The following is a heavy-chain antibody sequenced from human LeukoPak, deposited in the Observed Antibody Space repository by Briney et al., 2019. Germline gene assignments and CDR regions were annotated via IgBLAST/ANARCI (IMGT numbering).Heavy chain of an antibody. V-gene: IGHV3-23*01. CDR1: GFTFSSYA. Sequence: GGSLRLSCAASGFTFSSYAMSWVRQAPGKGLERVSAISGSGGSTYYADSVKGRFTISRDNSKNTLYLQMNSLRAEDTAVYYCAKDPHPQYCSGGSCYSVLRYFDYWGQGTLVTVSS. D-gene: IGHD2-15*01. J-gene: IGHJ4*02. CDR3: AKDPHPQYCSGGSCYSVLRYFDY. CDR2: ISGSGGST.